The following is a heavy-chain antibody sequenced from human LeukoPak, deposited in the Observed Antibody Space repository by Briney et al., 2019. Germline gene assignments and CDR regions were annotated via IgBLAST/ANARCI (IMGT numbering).Heavy chain of an antibody. CDR3: ASMTTVTTELDY. CDR2: IYHSGST. D-gene: IGHD4-17*01. CDR1: GGSISSSNW. Sequence: TSSGTLSLTCAVSGGSISSSNWWSWVRQPPGKGLEWIGEIYHSGSTNYNPSLKSRVTISVDKSKNQFSLKLSSVTAADTAVYYCASMTTVTTELDYWGQGTLVTVSS. V-gene: IGHV4-4*02. J-gene: IGHJ4*02.